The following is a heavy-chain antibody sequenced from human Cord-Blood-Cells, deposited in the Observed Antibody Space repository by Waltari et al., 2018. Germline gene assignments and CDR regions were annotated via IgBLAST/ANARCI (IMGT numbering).Heavy chain of an antibody. D-gene: IGHD7-27*01. CDR1: GGSISSYY. CDR3: ARDRVAGDRYYYGMDV. J-gene: IGHJ6*02. CDR2: IYYSGST. Sequence: QVQLQESGPGLVKPSETLSLTCTVSGGSISSYYWSWIRQPPGKGLEWIGYIYYSGSTNYNPSRKSRVTISVDTSKNQFSLKLSSVTAADTAVYYCARDRVAGDRYYYGMDVWGQGTTVTVSS. V-gene: IGHV4-59*01.